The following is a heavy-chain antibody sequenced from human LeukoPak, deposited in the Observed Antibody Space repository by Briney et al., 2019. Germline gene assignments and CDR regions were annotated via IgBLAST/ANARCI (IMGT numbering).Heavy chain of an antibody. V-gene: IGHV1-2*02. CDR2: INPNSGGT. CDR3: ARSGAPPDYYDSSGYYYVAFDI. CDR1: GYTFTGYY. D-gene: IGHD3-22*01. J-gene: IGHJ3*02. Sequence: ASVKVSCKASGYTFTGYYMHRVRQAPGQGLEWMGWINPNSGGTNYAQKFQGRVTMTRDTSISTAYMELSRLGSDDTAVYYCARSGAPPDYYDSSGYYYVAFDIWGQGTMVTVSS.